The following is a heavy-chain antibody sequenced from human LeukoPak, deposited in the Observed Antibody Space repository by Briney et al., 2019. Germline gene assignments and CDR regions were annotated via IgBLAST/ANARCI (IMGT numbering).Heavy chain of an antibody. CDR2: INPSGGST. CDR1: GYTFTGYY. J-gene: IGHJ3*02. V-gene: IGHV1-46*01. D-gene: IGHD3-22*01. CDR3: AREPPGYYYDSSGYGNDAFDI. Sequence: ASVKVSCKASGYTFTGYYMHWVRQAPGQGLEWMGIINPSGGSTSYALKFQGRVTMTRDTSTSTVYMELSSLRSEDTAVYYCAREPPGYYYDSSGYGNDAFDIWGQGTMVTVSS.